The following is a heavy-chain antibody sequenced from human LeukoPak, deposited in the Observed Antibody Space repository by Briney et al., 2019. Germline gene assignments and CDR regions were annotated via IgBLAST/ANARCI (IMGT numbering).Heavy chain of an antibody. CDR2: ISSSGSTI. CDR3: ARDLRSSGYYAFDY. Sequence: PGGSLRLSCAASGFTFSSYEMNWVRQAPGKGLEGVSYISSSGSTIYYADSVKGRFTISRDNAKNSLYLQMNSLRAEDTAVYYCARDLRSSGYYAFDYWGQGTLVTVSS. D-gene: IGHD3-22*01. V-gene: IGHV3-48*03. J-gene: IGHJ4*02. CDR1: GFTFSSYE.